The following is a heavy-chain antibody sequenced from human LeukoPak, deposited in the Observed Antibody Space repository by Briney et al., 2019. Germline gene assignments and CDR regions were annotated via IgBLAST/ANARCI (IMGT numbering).Heavy chain of an antibody. Sequence: GGSLRLSCAVSGFTFSSYWMSWVRQAPGKGLEWVANIKQDGSEKYYVDSVKGRFTISRDNAKNSLYLQMNSLRAEDTAVYYCARVGEYCSSTSCYRGSWFDPWGQGTLVTVSS. D-gene: IGHD2-2*01. CDR1: GFTFSSYW. V-gene: IGHV3-7*01. CDR3: ARVGEYCSSTSCYRGSWFDP. J-gene: IGHJ5*02. CDR2: IKQDGSEK.